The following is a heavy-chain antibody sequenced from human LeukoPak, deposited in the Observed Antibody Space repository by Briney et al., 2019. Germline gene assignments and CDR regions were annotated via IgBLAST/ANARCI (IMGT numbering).Heavy chain of an antibody. J-gene: IGHJ3*02. D-gene: IGHD1-20*01. V-gene: IGHV4-4*02. CDR3: ARDRITGTRIGAFDI. CDR2: IYHSGNT. CDR1: GGSISSSNW. Sequence: SETLSLTCAVSGGSISSSNWWSWVRQPPGKGLDWIGEIYHSGNTNYNPSLKSRVTISVDKSKNQFSLKLSSVTAADTAVYYCARDRITGTRIGAFDIWGQGTMVTVSS.